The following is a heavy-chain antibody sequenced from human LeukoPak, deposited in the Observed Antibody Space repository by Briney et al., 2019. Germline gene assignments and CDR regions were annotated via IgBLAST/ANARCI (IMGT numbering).Heavy chain of an antibody. CDR1: GGSIYNYY. CDR3: TRGGGSTSGWYNWFDP. D-gene: IGHD6-19*01. Sequence: SETLSLTCSVSGGSIYNYYWSWIRQPPGKGLEWIGHISHSGSTSYHPSLTSRVTILVDMSKNQFSLNLTSVTAADTAVYYCTRGGGSTSGWYNWFDPWGQGTLVTVSS. V-gene: IGHV4-59*01. J-gene: IGHJ5*02. CDR2: ISHSGST.